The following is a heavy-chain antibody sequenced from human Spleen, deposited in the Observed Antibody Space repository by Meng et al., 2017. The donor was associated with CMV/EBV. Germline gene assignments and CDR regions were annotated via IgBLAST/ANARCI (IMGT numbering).Heavy chain of an antibody. D-gene: IGHD3-3*01. V-gene: IGHV3-30*04. CDR1: GFTFSSYA. J-gene: IGHJ4*02. CDR3: AREYDFWSPFDY. CDR2: ISYDGSNK. Sequence: GGSLRLSCAASGFTFSSYAMHWVRQAPGKGLEWVAVISYDGSNKYYADSVKGRFTISRDNSKNTLYLQMNSLRAEDTAVYYCAREYDFWSPFDYWGQGTLVTVSS.